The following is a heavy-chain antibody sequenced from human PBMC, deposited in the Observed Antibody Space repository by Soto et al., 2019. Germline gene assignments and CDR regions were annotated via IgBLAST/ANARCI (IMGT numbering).Heavy chain of an antibody. D-gene: IGHD1-7*01. CDR1: GFTFSSYA. Sequence: GGSLRLSCAASGFTFSSYAMSWVRQAPGKGLEWVSAISGSGGSTYYADSVKGRFTISRDNSKNTLYLQMNSLRAEDTAVYYCAKLHYSYNWNYEDFDYWGQGTLVTVSS. CDR3: AKLHYSYNWNYEDFDY. V-gene: IGHV3-23*01. CDR2: ISGSGGST. J-gene: IGHJ4*02.